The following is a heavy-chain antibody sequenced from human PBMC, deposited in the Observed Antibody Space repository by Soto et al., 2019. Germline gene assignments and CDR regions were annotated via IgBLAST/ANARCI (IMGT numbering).Heavy chain of an antibody. Sequence: QVQLQESGPGLVKPSETLSLTCTVSGGSISTTSYYWGWLRQSPGTGLEWIGSIYYSGTTYYNPSLNSRVTISIEASKTQFSLILTSVTAADTAIYYCVRCPLIRSPSRTSTYFDYWGQGILVTVSS. J-gene: IGHJ4*02. D-gene: IGHD3-16*01. CDR1: GGSISTTSYY. V-gene: IGHV4-39*01. CDR2: IYYSGTT. CDR3: VRCPLIRSPSRTSTYFDY.